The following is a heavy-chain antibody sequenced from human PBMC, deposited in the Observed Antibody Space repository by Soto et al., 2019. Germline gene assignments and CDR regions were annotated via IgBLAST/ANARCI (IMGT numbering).Heavy chain of an antibody. Sequence: QVELQESGPGLVKPSQTLSLTCTVSGGSISSGGYYWSWIRQHPGKGLEWIGYIYDSGSTYYNPSLKSRVTISVDTCKNQFSLKLSSVTAADTAVYYCASQATGWYPDYWGQGTLVTVSS. CDR1: GGSISSGGYY. J-gene: IGHJ4*02. CDR3: ASQATGWYPDY. D-gene: IGHD6-19*01. V-gene: IGHV4-31*03. CDR2: IYDSGST.